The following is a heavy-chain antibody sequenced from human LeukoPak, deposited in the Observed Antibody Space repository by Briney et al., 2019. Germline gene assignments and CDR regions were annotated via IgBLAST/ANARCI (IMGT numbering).Heavy chain of an antibody. Sequence: PGGSLRLSCAASGFTFSSYWMHWVRQAPGKGLVWVSRINSDGSSTSYADSVKGRFTISRDNAKNTLYLQMNSLRAEDTAVYYCASWHRYYYGSGSNDYWGQGTLVTVSS. CDR2: INSDGSST. CDR3: ASWHRYYYGSGSNDY. D-gene: IGHD3-10*01. V-gene: IGHV3-74*01. J-gene: IGHJ4*02. CDR1: GFTFSSYW.